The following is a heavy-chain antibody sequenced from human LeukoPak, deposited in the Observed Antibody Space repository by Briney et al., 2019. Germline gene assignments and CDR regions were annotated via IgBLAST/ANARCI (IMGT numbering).Heavy chain of an antibody. D-gene: IGHD6-13*01. CDR1: GDSISSYY. CDR2: IYTSGST. V-gene: IGHV4-4*07. J-gene: IGHJ4*02. Sequence: SETLSLTCTVSGDSISSYYWIWIRQPAGKGLEWIGRIYTSGSTNYNPSLKSRVTMSVDTSKNQFSLKLNSVTAADTAVYYCAREVEAAGRGSDYWGQGTLVTVSS. CDR3: AREVEAAGRGSDY.